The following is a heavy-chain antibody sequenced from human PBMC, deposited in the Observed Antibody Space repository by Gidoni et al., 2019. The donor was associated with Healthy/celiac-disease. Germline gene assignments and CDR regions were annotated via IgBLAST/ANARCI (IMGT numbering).Heavy chain of an antibody. CDR2: IKSKTDGGTT. V-gene: IGHV3-15*07. J-gene: IGHJ4*02. CDR1: GFTFSNAW. CDR3: TTDPFRGGWDPPNYYFDY. Sequence: EVQLVESGGGLVKPGGSLRLSCAASGFTFSNAWMTWVRQAPGKGLEWVGRIKSKTDGGTTDYAAPVKGRFTISRDDSKNTLYLQMNSLKTEDTAVYYCTTDPFRGGWDPPNYYFDYWGQGTLVTVSS. D-gene: IGHD1-26*01.